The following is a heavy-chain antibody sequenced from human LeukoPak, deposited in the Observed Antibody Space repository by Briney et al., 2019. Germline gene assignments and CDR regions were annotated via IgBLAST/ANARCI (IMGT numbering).Heavy chain of an antibody. CDR1: GFTFSNAW. D-gene: IGHD3-22*01. CDR2: IRSKTDGGTT. CDR3: TTASIVVAYYYYYYGMDV. V-gene: IGHV3-15*01. Sequence: GGSLRLSCAASGFTFSNAWMSWVRQAPGKGLEWVGRIRSKTDGGTTDYAAPVKGRFTISRDDSKNTLYLQMNSLKTEDTAVYYSTTASIVVAYYYYYYGMDVWGKGTTVTVSS. J-gene: IGHJ6*04.